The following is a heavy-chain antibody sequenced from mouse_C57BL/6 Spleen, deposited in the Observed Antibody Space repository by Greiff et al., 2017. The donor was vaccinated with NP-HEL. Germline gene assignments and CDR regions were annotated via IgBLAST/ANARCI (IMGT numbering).Heavy chain of an antibody. CDR1: GYAFSSYW. V-gene: IGHV1-80*01. Sequence: QVQLKESGAELVKPGASVKISCKASGYAFSSYWMNWVKQRPGKGLEWIGQIYPGDGDTNYNGKFKGKATLTADKSSSTAYMQLSSLTSEDSAVYFCARRSAGNSNPLSYAMDYWGQGTSVTVSS. CDR2: IYPGDGDT. J-gene: IGHJ4*01. D-gene: IGHD2-5*01. CDR3: ARRSAGNSNPLSYAMDY.